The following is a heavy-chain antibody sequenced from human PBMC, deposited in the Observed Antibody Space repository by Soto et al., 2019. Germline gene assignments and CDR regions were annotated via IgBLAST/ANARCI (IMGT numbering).Heavy chain of an antibody. D-gene: IGHD6-19*01. CDR2: IYYSGST. CDR1: GGSISSYY. J-gene: IGHJ3*01. CDR3: ARDLRGVAGTSRAFDL. V-gene: IGHV4-59*01. Sequence: QVQLQESGPGLVKPSETLSLTCTVSGGSISSYYWSWIRQPPGKGLEWIGYIYYSGSTNYNPSLKSRVTISVDTSKNQFSLKLSSVTAADTAVYYCARDLRGVAGTSRAFDLWGQGTMVTVSS.